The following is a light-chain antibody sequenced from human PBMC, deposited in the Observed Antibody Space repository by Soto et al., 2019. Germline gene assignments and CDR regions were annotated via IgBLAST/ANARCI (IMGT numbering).Light chain of an antibody. CDR2: RHS. CDR1: SSNIGAAYD. V-gene: IGLV1-40*01. Sequence: QSVLTQPPSVSGAPGQRDTISCTGSSSNIGAAYDVHWYQQLPGTPPKFLIFRHSNRPSGAPDRSSGSKSGTSASLTISGLQADDEGDYYCQSAENGLSESGFGTGTKSPS. J-gene: IGLJ1*01. CDR3: QSAENGLSESG.